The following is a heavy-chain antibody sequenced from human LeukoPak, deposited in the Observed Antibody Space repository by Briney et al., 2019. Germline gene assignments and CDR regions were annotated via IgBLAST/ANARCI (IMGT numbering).Heavy chain of an antibody. J-gene: IGHJ4*02. D-gene: IGHD3-16*01. Sequence: ASVKVSCKASGYTFTGYYMHWVRQAPGQGREWMGRINPNSGGTNYAQKFQGRVTMTRDTSISTAYMELSRLRSEDTAVYYCARASDYVWGSYPPDYWGQGTLVTVSS. V-gene: IGHV1-2*06. CDR3: ARASDYVWGSYPPDY. CDR2: INPNSGGT. CDR1: GYTFTGYY.